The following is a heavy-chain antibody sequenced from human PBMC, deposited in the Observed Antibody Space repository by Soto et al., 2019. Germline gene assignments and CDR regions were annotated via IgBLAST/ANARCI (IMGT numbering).Heavy chain of an antibody. Sequence: QVQLQESGPGLVKPSETLSLTCTVSGGSISSYYWSWIRQPPGKGLEWIGYIYYSGSTNYNPSLKSRVTISVDTSKNQFSLKLRSVTAADTAVYYCARVSIAAAGTGGYYGMDVWGQGTTVTVSS. J-gene: IGHJ6*02. CDR1: GGSISSYY. CDR2: IYYSGST. V-gene: IGHV4-59*01. CDR3: ARVSIAAAGTGGYYGMDV. D-gene: IGHD6-13*01.